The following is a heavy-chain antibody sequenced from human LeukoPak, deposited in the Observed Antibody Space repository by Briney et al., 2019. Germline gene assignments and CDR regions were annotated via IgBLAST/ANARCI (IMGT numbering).Heavy chain of an antibody. Sequence: ASVKVSCKASGYTLTSYYMHWVRQAPGQGLEWMGWINPNSGDTNYSQKFQGRVTMTRDTSISTAYMELSRLRSDDTAVYYCARATDFWSGYYFDYWGQGTLVTVSS. V-gene: IGHV1-2*02. CDR3: ARATDFWSGYYFDY. CDR1: GYTLTSYY. D-gene: IGHD3-3*01. CDR2: INPNSGDT. J-gene: IGHJ4*02.